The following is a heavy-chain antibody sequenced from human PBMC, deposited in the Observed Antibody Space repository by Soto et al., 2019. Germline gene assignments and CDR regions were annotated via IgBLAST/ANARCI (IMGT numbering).Heavy chain of an antibody. J-gene: IGHJ3*02. CDR2: ISGSGGST. CDR3: AKDRPGYYGSGSYAFDI. V-gene: IGHV3-23*01. Sequence: GGSLRLSCAASGFTFSSYAMSWVRQAPGKGLEWVSAISGSGGSTYYADSVKGRFTISRDNSKNTLYLQMNSLRAEDAAGYYCAKDRPGYYGSGSYAFDIWGQGTMVTVAS. D-gene: IGHD3-10*01. CDR1: GFTFSSYA.